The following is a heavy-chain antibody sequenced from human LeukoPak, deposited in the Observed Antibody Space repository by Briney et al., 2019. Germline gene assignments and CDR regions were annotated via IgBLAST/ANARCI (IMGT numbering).Heavy chain of an antibody. CDR3: ARGQYVLLWFGDDMGAFDI. J-gene: IGHJ3*02. CDR1: GYTFTSYG. CDR2: ISAYNGNT. D-gene: IGHD3-10*01. Sequence: ASVKVSCKASGYTFTSYGISWVRQAPGQGLEWMGWISAYNGNTNYAQKLQGRVTMTTDTSTSTAYMELRSLRSDHTAVYYCARGQYVLLWFGDDMGAFDIWGQGTMVTVSS. V-gene: IGHV1-18*01.